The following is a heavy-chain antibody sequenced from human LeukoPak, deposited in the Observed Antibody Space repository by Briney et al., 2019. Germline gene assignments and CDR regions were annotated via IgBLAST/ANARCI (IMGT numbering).Heavy chain of an antibody. CDR2: INHSGST. CDR1: GGSFSGYY. Sequence: SETLSLTCAVYGGSFSGYYWSWIRQPPGKGLEWIGEINHSGSTNYNPSLKSRVTISVDTSKNQFSLKLSSVTAADTAVYYCATNGPYYYGMDVWGQGTTVTVSS. CDR3: ATNGPYYYGMDV. V-gene: IGHV4-34*01. D-gene: IGHD2-8*01. J-gene: IGHJ6*02.